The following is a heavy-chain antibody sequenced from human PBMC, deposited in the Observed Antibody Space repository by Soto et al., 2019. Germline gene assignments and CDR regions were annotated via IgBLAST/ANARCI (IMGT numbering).Heavy chain of an antibody. D-gene: IGHD6-6*01. Sequence: GASVKVSCKASGYTFTSYDINWVRQATGQGLEWMGWMNPNSGNTGYAQKFQGRVTMTRNTSISTAYMELSSLRSEDTAVYYCARVSSSSPYYYYGMDVWGQGTTVTVSS. V-gene: IGHV1-8*01. CDR1: GYTFTSYD. CDR3: ARVSSSSPYYYYGMDV. J-gene: IGHJ6*02. CDR2: MNPNSGNT.